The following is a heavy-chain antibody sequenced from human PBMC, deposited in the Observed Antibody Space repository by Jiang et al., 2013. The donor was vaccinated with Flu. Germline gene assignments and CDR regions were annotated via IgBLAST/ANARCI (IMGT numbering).Heavy chain of an antibody. CDR3: ARRTVGAFNI. V-gene: IGHV6-1*01. J-gene: IGHJ3*02. CDR2: TYFRSQWYT. D-gene: IGHD1-26*01. Sequence: TYFRSQWYTNYAVSVKSRLTINADTSKNQFSLQLNSVTPEDTAVYYCARRTVGAFNIWGRGTMVTVSS.